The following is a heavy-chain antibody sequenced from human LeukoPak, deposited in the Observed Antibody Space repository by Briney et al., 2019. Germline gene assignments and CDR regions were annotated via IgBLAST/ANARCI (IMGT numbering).Heavy chain of an antibody. D-gene: IGHD3-10*01. V-gene: IGHV4-39*07. Sequence: PSETLSLTCTVSGGSISSSSYYWGWIRQPPGKGLEWIGSIYYSGSTYYNPSLKSRVTMSVDTSKNQFSLNLSSVAAADTAVYYCARGVQEKNRGFLLYYYYYYMDVWGKGTTVAISS. CDR2: IYYSGST. CDR3: ARGVQEKNRGFLLYYYYYYMDV. J-gene: IGHJ6*03. CDR1: GGSISSSSYY.